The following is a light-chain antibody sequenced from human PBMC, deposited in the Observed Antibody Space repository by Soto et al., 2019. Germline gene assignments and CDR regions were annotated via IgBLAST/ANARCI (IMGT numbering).Light chain of an antibody. V-gene: IGLV2-14*03. CDR1: SSDVGGYNY. CDR3: SSYTSSISYV. Sequence: QSALTQPASVSGSPGQSITISCTGTSSDVGGYNYVSWYQSHPGEAPKLIIYDVSNRPSGVSDRFSGSKSGNTASLTISGLQAVDEADYYCSSYTSSISYVFGTGTKATVL. CDR2: DVS. J-gene: IGLJ1*01.